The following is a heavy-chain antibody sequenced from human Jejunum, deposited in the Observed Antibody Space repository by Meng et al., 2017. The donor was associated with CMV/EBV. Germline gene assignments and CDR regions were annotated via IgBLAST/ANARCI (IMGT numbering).Heavy chain of an antibody. J-gene: IGHJ4*02. CDR3: ARDPGVDF. V-gene: IGHV3-30*04. D-gene: IGHD3-3*01. CDR1: GFTFSSP. CDR2: VSHDGSNE. Sequence: SCVASGFTFSSPIYWVRQAPGKGLEWVAVVSHDGSNEHYADSVKGRFTISRDNSKNTLYLQMNSLRTEDTAVYYCARDPGVDFWGQGTLVTVSS.